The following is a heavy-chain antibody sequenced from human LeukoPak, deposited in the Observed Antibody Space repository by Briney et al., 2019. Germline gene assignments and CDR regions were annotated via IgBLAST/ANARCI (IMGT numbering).Heavy chain of an antibody. CDR3: ARRKSGYDYGY. V-gene: IGHV4-34*01. D-gene: IGHD5-12*01. Sequence: SETLSLTCAVYGGSFSGYYWSWIRQPPGKGLEWIGEINHSGSTNYNLSLKSRVTISVDTSKNQFSLKLSSVTAADTAVYYCARRKSGYDYGYWGQGTLVTVSS. CDR2: INHSGST. J-gene: IGHJ4*02. CDR1: GGSFSGYY.